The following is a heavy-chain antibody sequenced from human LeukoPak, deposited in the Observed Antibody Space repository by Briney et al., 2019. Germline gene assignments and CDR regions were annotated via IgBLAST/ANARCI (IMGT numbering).Heavy chain of an antibody. CDR3: ARAPHRILLLNYDYVFDY. V-gene: IGHV1-8*03. J-gene: IGHJ4*02. Sequence: ASVKVSCKASGYTFTSYDINWVRQARGQGREWMGWMKPNSGNTDYAQKFQGRVTFTRDTSITTAYMELSSLGSEDTVVYCCARAPHRILLLNYDYVFDYWGQGTLVTVSS. CDR1: GYTFTSYD. D-gene: IGHD3-16*01. CDR2: MKPNSGNT.